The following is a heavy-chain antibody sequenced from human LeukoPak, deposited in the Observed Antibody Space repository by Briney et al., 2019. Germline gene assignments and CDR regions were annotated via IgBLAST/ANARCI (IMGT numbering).Heavy chain of an antibody. CDR3: ARDKAHTYGYYFDP. D-gene: IGHD5-18*01. CDR2: ISYGTT. CDR1: GGAISTYY. J-gene: IGHJ4*02. V-gene: IGHV4-59*01. Sequence: SETLPLTCSVSGGAISTYYWNWIRQSPGQGLEWIGHISYGTTDYNPSLKSRVTISADTSKNQISLTLTSVTADDTAVYYCARDKAHTYGYYFDPWGQGTQVLVSS.